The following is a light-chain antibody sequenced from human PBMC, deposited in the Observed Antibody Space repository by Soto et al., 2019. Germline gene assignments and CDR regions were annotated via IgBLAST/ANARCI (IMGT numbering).Light chain of an antibody. Sequence: DIQMTQSPSSLSASVGDRITITCRASQNINNYLNWYQQKPGKVPQFLIYAASSLRSGVPSRFSGSGSGTDFTLTITNLQPEDAATYDCQQSFSAPLTCGPGTKVN. CDR3: QQSFSAPLT. CDR1: QNINNY. J-gene: IGKJ3*01. CDR2: AAS. V-gene: IGKV1-39*01.